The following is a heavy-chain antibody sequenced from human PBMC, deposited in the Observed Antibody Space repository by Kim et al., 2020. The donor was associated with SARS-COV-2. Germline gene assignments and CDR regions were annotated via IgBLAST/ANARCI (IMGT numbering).Heavy chain of an antibody. V-gene: IGHV1-18*04. CDR1: GYTFTSYG. CDR2: ISAYNGNT. J-gene: IGHJ6*02. Sequence: ASVKVSCKASGYTFTSYGISWVRQAPGQGLEWMGWISAYNGNTNYAQKLQGRVTMTTDTSTSTAYMELRSLRSDDTAVYYCARETDRWLRRPGDYYYYGMDVWGQGTTVTVSS. CDR3: ARETDRWLRRPGDYYYYGMDV. D-gene: IGHD5-12*01.